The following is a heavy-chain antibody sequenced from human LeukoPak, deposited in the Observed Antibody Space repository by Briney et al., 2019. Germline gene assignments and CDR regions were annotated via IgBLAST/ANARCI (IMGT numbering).Heavy chain of an antibody. V-gene: IGHV3-30-3*01. J-gene: IGHJ5*02. CDR1: GFTFGSPW. CDR2: ISYDGSNK. CDR3: ARDGYYYDSSGYFWP. D-gene: IGHD3-22*01. Sequence: PGGSLRLSCAASGFTFGSPWMHWVRQAPGKGLEWVAVISYDGSNKYYADSVKGRFTISRDNSKNTLYLQMNSLRADDTAVYYCARDGYYYDSSGYFWPWGQGTLVTVSS.